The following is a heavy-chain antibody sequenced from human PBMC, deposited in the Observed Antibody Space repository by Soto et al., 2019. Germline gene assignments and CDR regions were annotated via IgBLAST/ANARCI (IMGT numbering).Heavy chain of an antibody. Sequence: SQTLSLTCAISGDSVSSNSAAWNWIRQSPSRGLEWLGRTYYRSKWYNDYAVSVKSRITINPDTSKNRFSLQLNSVIPEDTAVYYCARDRGYCSGGSCYSFNWFDPWGQGTLVTVSS. CDR1: GDSVSSNSAA. CDR2: TYYRSKWYN. CDR3: ARDRGYCSGGSCYSFNWFDP. D-gene: IGHD2-15*01. J-gene: IGHJ5*02. V-gene: IGHV6-1*01.